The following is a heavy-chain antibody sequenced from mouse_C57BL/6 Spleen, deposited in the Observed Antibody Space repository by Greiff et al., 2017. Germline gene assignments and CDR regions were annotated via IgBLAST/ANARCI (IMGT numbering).Heavy chain of an antibody. CDR3: ARLNDYGGGNYAMDY. D-gene: IGHD2-4*01. CDR2: INPSSGYT. J-gene: IGHJ4*01. V-gene: IGHV1-4*01. CDR1: GYTFTSYT. Sequence: LQESGAELARPGASVKMSCKASGYTFTSYTMHWVKQRPGQGLEWIGYINPSSGYTKYNQKFKDKATLTADKSSSTAYMQLSSLTSEDSAVYYCARLNDYGGGNYAMDYWGQGTSVTVSS.